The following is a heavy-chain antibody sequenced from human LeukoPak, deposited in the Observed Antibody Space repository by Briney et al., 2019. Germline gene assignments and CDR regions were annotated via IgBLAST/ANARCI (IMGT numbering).Heavy chain of an antibody. CDR3: AQVVVAAGVNY. D-gene: IGHD6-13*01. CDR1: GFTFSSYA. Sequence: PGGSQRLSCAASGFTFSSYAMSWARQAPGKGLEWVSAISSSGGNTYYADSVKGRFTISRDNSKNTLYLQMNSLRAEDTAVYYCAQVVVAAGVNYWGQGTLVTVSS. CDR2: ISSSGGNT. V-gene: IGHV3-23*01. J-gene: IGHJ4*02.